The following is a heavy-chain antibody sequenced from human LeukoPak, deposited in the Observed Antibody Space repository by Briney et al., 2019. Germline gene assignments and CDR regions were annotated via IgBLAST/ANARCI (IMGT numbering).Heavy chain of an antibody. J-gene: IGHJ2*01. CDR1: GGSISSYY. Sequence: SETLSLTCTVSGGSISSYYWSWIRQPAGKGLEWIGRTYTSGSTNYNPSLKSRVTMSVDTSKNQFSLKLSSVTAADTAVYYCARDHRAGDYADLWGRGTLVTVSS. D-gene: IGHD4-17*01. CDR2: TYTSGST. V-gene: IGHV4-4*07. CDR3: ARDHRAGDYADL.